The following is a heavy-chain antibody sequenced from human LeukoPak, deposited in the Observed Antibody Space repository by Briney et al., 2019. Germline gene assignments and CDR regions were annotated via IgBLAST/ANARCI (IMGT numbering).Heavy chain of an antibody. CDR1: GGSISSYY. D-gene: IGHD3-9*01. CDR3: ARGLTTYDILTGYYVEAFDI. CDR2: IYYSGST. V-gene: IGHV4-59*01. Sequence: SETLSLTCTVSGGSISSYYWSWIWQPPGKGLEWIGYIYYSGSTNYNPSLKSRVTISVDTSKNQFSLKLSSVTAADTAVYYCARGLTTYDILTGYYVEAFDIWGQGTMVTVSS. J-gene: IGHJ3*02.